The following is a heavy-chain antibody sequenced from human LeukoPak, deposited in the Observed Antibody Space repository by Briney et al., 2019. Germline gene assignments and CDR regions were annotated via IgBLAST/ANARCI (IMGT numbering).Heavy chain of an antibody. D-gene: IGHD3-3*01. J-gene: IGHJ6*04. V-gene: IGHV3-49*04. CDR2: IRSKAYGGTT. CDR1: GFTFGDYA. CDR3: TRDRAYNDFWSGYYGMDV. Sequence: QSGGSLRLSCTASGFTFGDYAVRWVRQAPGKGLEWVGFIRSKAYGGTTQYAASVKGRFTISRDDSKSVAYLQMSSLKTEDTAVYYCTRDRAYNDFWSGYYGMDVWGKGTTVIVSS.